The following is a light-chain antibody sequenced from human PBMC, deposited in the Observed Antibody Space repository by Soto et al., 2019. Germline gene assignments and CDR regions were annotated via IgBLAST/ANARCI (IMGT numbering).Light chain of an antibody. V-gene: IGKV1-33*01. J-gene: IGKJ4*01. Sequence: DIQMTQSPSSLSASVGDIVTITCHASQDISNYLNWYQQKPGKAPKLLIYDASNLETGVPSRFSGSGSGTDFTFTISSLQPEDIATYYCQQYDNLPPLTFGGGTKVDIK. CDR1: QDISNY. CDR3: QQYDNLPPLT. CDR2: DAS.